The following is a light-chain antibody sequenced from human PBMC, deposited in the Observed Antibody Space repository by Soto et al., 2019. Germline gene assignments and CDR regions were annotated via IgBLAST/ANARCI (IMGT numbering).Light chain of an antibody. Sequence: IPMTQSPSTLSASVGDRVTMTRRSSQGSSTWLAWYQHQPRTSPILLIYDASSLERGVPSRFSATGSGTEFTLTISILHPDDFATYCCQQYNTYTITFGQGTRLEIK. CDR1: QGSSTW. V-gene: IGKV1-5*01. CDR2: DAS. CDR3: QQYNTYTIT. J-gene: IGKJ5*01.